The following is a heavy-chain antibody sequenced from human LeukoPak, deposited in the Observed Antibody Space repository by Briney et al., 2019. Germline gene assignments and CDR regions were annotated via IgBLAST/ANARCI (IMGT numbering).Heavy chain of an antibody. CDR3: VRETPNWANELDY. CDR2: IYYSGST. D-gene: IGHD1-1*01. CDR1: GGSISSGGYY. V-gene: IGHV4-39*07. J-gene: IGHJ4*02. Sequence: SETLSLTCTVSGGSISSGGYYWGWVRQPPGKGLEWIGTIYYSGSTYYNPSLKSRVTISVDTSKNQFSLKLSSVTAADTAVYYCVRETPNWANELDYWGQGTLVTVSS.